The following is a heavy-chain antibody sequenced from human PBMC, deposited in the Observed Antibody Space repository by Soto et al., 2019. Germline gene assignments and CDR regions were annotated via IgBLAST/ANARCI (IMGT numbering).Heavy chain of an antibody. V-gene: IGHV2-26*01. CDR3: ERIRTRYCSRTSCPIPDAFDI. J-gene: IGHJ3*02. CDR2: IFSNDEK. Sequence: QVTLKESGPVLVKPTETLTLTCTVSGFSLSNARMGVSWIRQPPGKALEWLAHIFSNDEKSYSTSLNSRVTLTNDTSKSQVVLTMTIMDPVDTATYYCERIRTRYCSRTSCPIPDAFDIWGQGTMVTVSS. D-gene: IGHD2-2*01. CDR1: GFSLSNARMG.